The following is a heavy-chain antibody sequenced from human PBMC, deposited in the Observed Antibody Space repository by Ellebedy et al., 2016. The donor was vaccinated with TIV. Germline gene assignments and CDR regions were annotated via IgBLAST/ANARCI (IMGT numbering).Heavy chain of an antibody. CDR3: AHHYSSSWYPVY. D-gene: IGHD6-13*01. Sequence: SGPTLVKPTQTLTLTCTFSGFSLSTTGMCVGWIRQPPGKALEWLALIYWDDDKRYSPSLKSRLTITKDTSKNQVVLTMTNMDPVDTATYYCAHHYSSSWYPVYWGQGTLVTVSS. CDR1: GFSLSTTGMC. CDR2: IYWDDDK. J-gene: IGHJ4*02. V-gene: IGHV2-5*02.